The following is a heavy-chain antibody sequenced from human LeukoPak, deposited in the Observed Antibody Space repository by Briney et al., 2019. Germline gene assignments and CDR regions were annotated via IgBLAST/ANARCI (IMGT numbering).Heavy chain of an antibody. CDR1: GFSLTTSGVG. D-gene: IGHD6-25*01. J-gene: IGHJ4*02. Sequence: ESGPTLVNPTQTLTLSCTFSGFSLTTSGVGVGWIRQPPGKALEWLALIYWDGDKRYRPSLKSRITITKDTSKNQVVLTMTNMDPVDTATYYCARKARIGAQFDFWGQGALVTVSS. V-gene: IGHV2-5*02. CDR2: IYWDGDK. CDR3: ARKARIGAQFDF.